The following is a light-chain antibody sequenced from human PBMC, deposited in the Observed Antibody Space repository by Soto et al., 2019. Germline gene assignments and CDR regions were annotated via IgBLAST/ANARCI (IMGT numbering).Light chain of an antibody. CDR1: SSDVGAYKF. V-gene: IGLV2-8*01. CDR3: SSYAGNNNYV. Sequence: QSVLTHPPSSSGSPGQSVTISCTGTSSDVGAYKFVSWYRQNPGKAPKLIIYDVTKRPTGVPDRFSGSKSGNTASLTVSGLQAEDEADYYCSSYAGNNNYVFGSGTKVTVL. CDR2: DVT. J-gene: IGLJ1*01.